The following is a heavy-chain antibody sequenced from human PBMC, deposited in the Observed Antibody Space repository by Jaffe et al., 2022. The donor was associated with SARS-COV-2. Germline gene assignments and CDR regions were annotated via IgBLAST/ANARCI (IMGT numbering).Heavy chain of an antibody. CDR2: IWYDGSNK. Sequence: QVQLVESGGGVVQPGRSLRLSCAASGFTFSSYGMHWVRQAPGKGLEWVAVIWYDGSNKYYADSVKGRFTISRDNSKNTLYLQMNSLRAEDTAVYYCAREAVTDSAGPSYYYYYGMDVWGQGTTVTVSS. CDR3: AREAVTDSAGPSYYYYYGMDV. J-gene: IGHJ6*02. CDR1: GFTFSSYG. D-gene: IGHD6-13*01. V-gene: IGHV3-33*01.